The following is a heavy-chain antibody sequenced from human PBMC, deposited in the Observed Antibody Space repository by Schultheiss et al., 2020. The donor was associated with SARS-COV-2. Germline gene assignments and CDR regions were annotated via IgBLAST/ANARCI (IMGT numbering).Heavy chain of an antibody. CDR2: INPTSGGT. D-gene: IGHD2-2*01. J-gene: IGHJ6*01. CDR1: GYTFTGYY. V-gene: IGHV1-2*06. CDR3: ARDAYEGIVAEPGALGYSYYGMDV. Sequence: ASVKVSCKASGYTFTGYYMHWVRQAPGQGLEWMGRINPTSGGTNYAQKFQGRVTMTTDILTSTAFLELRRLRSDDTAVYYCARDAYEGIVAEPGALGYSYYGMDVWGQGTSVTVSS.